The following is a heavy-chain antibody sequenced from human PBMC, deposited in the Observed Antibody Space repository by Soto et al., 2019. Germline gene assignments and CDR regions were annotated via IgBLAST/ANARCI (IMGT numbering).Heavy chain of an antibody. D-gene: IGHD2-21*02. CDR1: GFTFSSYG. V-gene: IGHV3-30*18. J-gene: IGHJ6*02. CDR3: AKQYCGGDCPNYYYGMDV. Sequence: SLRLSCAAPGFTFSSYGIHWVRQAAGKGLEWVAIISYDGRNKYYADSVKGRFTISRDNSRNTLDLQMNSLRAEDTAVYYCAKQYCGGDCPNYYYGMDVWGQGTTVPVSS. CDR2: ISYDGRNK.